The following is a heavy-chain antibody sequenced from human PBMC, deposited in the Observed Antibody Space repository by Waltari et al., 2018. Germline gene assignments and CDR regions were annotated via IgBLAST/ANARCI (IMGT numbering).Heavy chain of an antibody. J-gene: IGHJ6*03. CDR3: TRAVSNTVTSNYYYMDV. V-gene: IGHV1-18*01. CDR2: ISAYNGNT. CDR1: GYTFTSYG. Sequence: QVQLVQSGAEVKKPGASVKVSCKASGYTFTSYGISWVRQAPGQGLEWMGWISAYNGNTNYAQKLQGRVTMTTDTSTSTAYMELRSLRSDDTAVYYCTRAVSNTVTSNYYYMDVWGKGTTVTVSS. D-gene: IGHD4-17*01.